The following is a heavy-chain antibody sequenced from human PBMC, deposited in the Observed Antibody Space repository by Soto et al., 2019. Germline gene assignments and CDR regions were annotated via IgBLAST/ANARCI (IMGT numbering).Heavy chain of an antibody. Sequence: SETLSLTCAVYGGSFSGYYWSWIRQPPGKGLEWIGEINHSGSTNYNPSLKSRVTISVDTSKNQSSLKLSSVTAADTAVYYCARGSLAYWCGDCYSGVRNWVDPWGQGTLVTVS. J-gene: IGHJ5*02. D-gene: IGHD2-21*02. CDR2: INHSGST. CDR3: ARGSLAYWCGDCYSGVRNWVDP. CDR1: GGSFSGYY. V-gene: IGHV4-34*01.